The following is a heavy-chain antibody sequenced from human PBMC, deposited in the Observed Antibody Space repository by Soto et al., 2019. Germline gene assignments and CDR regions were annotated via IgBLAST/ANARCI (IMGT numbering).Heavy chain of an antibody. CDR3: ARGAVAGYYYYYGMDV. D-gene: IGHD6-19*01. V-gene: IGHV3-13*01. CDR1: GFTFSSYD. CDR2: IGTAGDT. Sequence: GSLRLSCAASGFTFSSYDMHWVRQATGKGLEWVSAIGTAGDTYYPGSVKGRFTISRENAKNSLYLQMNSLRAGDTAVYYCARGAVAGYYYYYGMDVWGQGTTVTVSS. J-gene: IGHJ6*02.